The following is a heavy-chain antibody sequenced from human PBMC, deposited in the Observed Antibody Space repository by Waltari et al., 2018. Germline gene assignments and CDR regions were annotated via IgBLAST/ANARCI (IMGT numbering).Heavy chain of an antibody. CDR3: ATFLSSSWHPFEF. V-gene: IGHV3-74*01. J-gene: IGHJ4*02. D-gene: IGHD2-2*01. CDR2: IDRDGSST. CDR1: GITFSRYW. Sequence: EVQLVESGGGLVQPGGSLRLSCAASGITFSRYWMHWVRQAPGKGLVWVSHIDRDGSSTRYADSVEGRFTISRDNAKNTLYLQMNSLSAEDTAVYYCATFLSSSWHPFEFWGQGTLVTVSS.